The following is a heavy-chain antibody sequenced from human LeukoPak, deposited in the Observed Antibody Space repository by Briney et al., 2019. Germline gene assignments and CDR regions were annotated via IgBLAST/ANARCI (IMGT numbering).Heavy chain of an antibody. CDR1: GFTFSDYD. D-gene: IGHD5-12*01. CDR2: ICNGGDT. V-gene: IGHV3-13*04. J-gene: IGHJ4*02. Sequence: GGSLRLSCAASGFTFSDYDMHWVRQAPGKGPEWVSRICNGGDTNYPTSVKGRFTISRENAKNCLYLQMNSLRAGDTCVYDCARGGYSGYSFDFWGQGTLVTVSS. CDR3: ARGGYSGYSFDF.